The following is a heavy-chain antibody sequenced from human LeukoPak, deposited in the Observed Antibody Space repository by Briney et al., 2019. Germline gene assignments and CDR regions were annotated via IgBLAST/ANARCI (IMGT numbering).Heavy chain of an antibody. CDR2: IYTSGST. D-gene: IGHD3-3*01. Sequence: SQTLSLTCTVSGGSISSGSYYWSWIRQPAGKGLERIGRIYTSGSTYYNPSLKSRVTISVDTSKNQFSLKLSSVTAADTAVYYCARSLYDFWSGYKYWGQGTLVTVSS. V-gene: IGHV4-61*02. J-gene: IGHJ4*02. CDR1: GGSISSGSYY. CDR3: ARSLYDFWSGYKY.